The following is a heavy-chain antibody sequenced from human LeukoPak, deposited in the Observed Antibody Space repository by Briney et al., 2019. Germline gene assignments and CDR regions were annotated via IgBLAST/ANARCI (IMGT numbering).Heavy chain of an antibody. Sequence: GGSLRLSCAASGFTFSSYGMSWVRQAPGKGLEWVSAISGSGGSTYYADSVKGRFTISRDNSKNTLYLQMNSLRAEDTAVYYCAKNVLLWFGELSQLDYWGQGTLVTVSS. CDR1: GFTFSSYG. V-gene: IGHV3-23*01. CDR3: AKNVLLWFGELSQLDY. CDR2: ISGSGGST. D-gene: IGHD3-10*01. J-gene: IGHJ4*02.